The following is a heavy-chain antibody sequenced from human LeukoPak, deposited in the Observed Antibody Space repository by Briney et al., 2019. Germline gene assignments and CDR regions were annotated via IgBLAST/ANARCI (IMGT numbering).Heavy chain of an antibody. D-gene: IGHD5-18*01. V-gene: IGHV4-31*03. CDR3: ARGVDTAMVDFDY. J-gene: IGHJ4*02. CDR2: IYYSGST. CDR1: GGSVSSGGYY. Sequence: KPSETLSLTCTVSGGSVSSGGYYWSWIRQHPGKGLEWIGYIYYSGSTYYNPSLKSRVTISVDTSKNQFSLKLSSVTAADTVVYYCARGVDTAMVDFDYWGQGTLVTVSS.